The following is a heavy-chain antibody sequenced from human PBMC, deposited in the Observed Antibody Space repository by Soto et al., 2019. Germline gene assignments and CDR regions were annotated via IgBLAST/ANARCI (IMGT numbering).Heavy chain of an antibody. CDR2: IHWDDEK. CDR3: ASSPFALGGGWNFDS. CDR1: GFSLNTRGVG. V-gene: IGHV2-5*02. D-gene: IGHD6-19*01. Sequence: QITLKESGPTLVIPTQTLTLTCTFSGFSLNTRGVGVGWIRQPPGKALEWVALIHWDDEKRYSPSLRNTLTTTKDTSKNRVVLIRTTMDPVKTPPYSFASSPFALGGGWNFDSGGKGSWSPSPQ. J-gene: IGHJ4*03.